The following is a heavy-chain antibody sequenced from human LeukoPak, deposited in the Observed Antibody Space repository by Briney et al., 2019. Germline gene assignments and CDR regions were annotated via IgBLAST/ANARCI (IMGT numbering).Heavy chain of an antibody. J-gene: IGHJ3*02. CDR2: ISSDGSNK. Sequence: PGGSLRLSCAASGFTFSSYAMHWVRQAPGKGLERVTVISSDGSNKYYADSVKGRFTISRDNSKNTLYLQMNSLRAEDTAVYYCARVYSSGWSYAFDIWGQGTMVTVSA. CDR1: GFTFSSYA. D-gene: IGHD6-19*01. CDR3: ARVYSSGWSYAFDI. V-gene: IGHV3-30*04.